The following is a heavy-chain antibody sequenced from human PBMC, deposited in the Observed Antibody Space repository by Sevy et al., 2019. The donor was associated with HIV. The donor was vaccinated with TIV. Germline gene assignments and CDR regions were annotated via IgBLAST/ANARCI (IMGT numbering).Heavy chain of an antibody. D-gene: IGHD3-16*01. CDR3: ASDPQGGYYYYYLDV. V-gene: IGHV3-21*01. CDR1: GFTFSSYN. J-gene: IGHJ6*02. CDR2: ISASSGYI. Sequence: GGSLRLSCAASGFTFSSYNMNWVRQAPGKGLEWVSSISASSGYIYYADSVKGRFTISRDNAKNSLYLQMNSLRAEDTAVYYCASDPQGGYYYYYLDVWGQGTTVTVSS.